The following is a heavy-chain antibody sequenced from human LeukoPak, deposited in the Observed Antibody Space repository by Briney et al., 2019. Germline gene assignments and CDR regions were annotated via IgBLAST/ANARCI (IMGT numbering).Heavy chain of an antibody. D-gene: IGHD2-21*02. Sequence: PGGSLRLSCAASGFTFSSYSMNWVRQAPGKGLEWVAVISSDGGNKYYADSVKGRFTISRDNSKNTLYLQMNSLRAEDTAVYYCAKVAYCGGDCYLSYFDSWGQGTLVTVSS. CDR3: AKVAYCGGDCYLSYFDS. J-gene: IGHJ4*02. V-gene: IGHV3-30*18. CDR2: ISSDGGNK. CDR1: GFTFSSYS.